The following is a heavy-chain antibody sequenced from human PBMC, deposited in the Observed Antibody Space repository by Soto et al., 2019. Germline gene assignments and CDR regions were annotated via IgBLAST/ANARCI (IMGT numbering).Heavy chain of an antibody. CDR3: ARNGIYYYYMDV. J-gene: IGHJ6*03. D-gene: IGHD1-1*01. Sequence: QVQLQESGPGLVKPSGTLSLTCVVSGSSVSNSNWWTWVRQPPGKGLEWIGEIYHTGDTNYNPSLTSRVTISIDKSRNQFSLRLGSVTAADTAVYFCARNGIYYYYMDVWGRGTTVTVSS. CDR2: IYHTGDT. CDR1: GSSVSNSNW. V-gene: IGHV4-4*02.